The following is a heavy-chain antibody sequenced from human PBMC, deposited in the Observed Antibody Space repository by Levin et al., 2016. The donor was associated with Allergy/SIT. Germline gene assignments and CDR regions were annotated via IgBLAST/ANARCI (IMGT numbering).Heavy chain of an antibody. V-gene: IGHV4-31*11. CDR3: ATYYYDISGPERGY. CDR2: IYSIGDSGNT. CDR1: GDSIGSGGHS. J-gene: IGHJ4*02. Sequence: SETLSLTCGVSGDSIGSGGHSWSWIRQPPGKGLEWIGHIYSIGDSGNTYYNPSLKSRSSMSLDTSKNQFSLKLNSVTAADTAIYYCATYYYDISGPERGYWGRGTLVTVSS. D-gene: IGHD3-22*01.